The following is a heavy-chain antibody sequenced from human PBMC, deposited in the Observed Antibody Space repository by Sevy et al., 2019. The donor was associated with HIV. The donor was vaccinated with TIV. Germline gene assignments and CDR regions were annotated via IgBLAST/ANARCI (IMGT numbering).Heavy chain of an antibody. J-gene: IGHJ4*02. CDR1: GYTFTNYY. V-gene: IGHV1-46*01. CDR2: INLSDENP. CDR3: ARGEGGSWSFDY. D-gene: IGHD6-13*01. Sequence: ASVKFSCKASGYTFTNYYMHWARQAPGQGFEWMGVINLSDENPVYAQNFKGRVTMTRDTSTSTVNMELKNLRSEDTAVYYCARGEGGSWSFDYWGQGTLVTVSS.